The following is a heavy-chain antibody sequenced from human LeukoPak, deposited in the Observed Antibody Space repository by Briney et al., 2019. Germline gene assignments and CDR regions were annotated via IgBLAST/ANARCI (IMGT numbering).Heavy chain of an antibody. CDR1: GFTFSSYS. CDR2: ISISTSYI. D-gene: IGHD3-22*01. CDR3: ARAPFYDSSGPTIGPYYFDY. J-gene: IGHJ4*02. V-gene: IGHV3-21*01. Sequence: GGSLRLSCAASGFTFSSYSMNWVRQAPGKGLEWVSSISISTSYIYYADSVKGRFTISRDNAKNSLYLQMNSLRAEDTAVYYCARAPFYDSSGPTIGPYYFDYCGQGTLVTASS.